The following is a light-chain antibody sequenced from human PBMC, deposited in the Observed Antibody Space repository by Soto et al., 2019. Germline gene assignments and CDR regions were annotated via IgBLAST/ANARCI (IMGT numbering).Light chain of an antibody. CDR2: DVS. CDR3: CSYAGSHTWV. J-gene: IGLJ2*01. Sequence: QSALTQPRSVSGSPGQSVTISCTGTSSDVGGYNFVSWYQQHPDKAPKLMIYDVSERPSGVPDRFSGSKSGDTASLTISGLQAEDEDDYYCCSYAGSHTWVFGGGTKLTVL. V-gene: IGLV2-11*01. CDR1: SSDVGGYNF.